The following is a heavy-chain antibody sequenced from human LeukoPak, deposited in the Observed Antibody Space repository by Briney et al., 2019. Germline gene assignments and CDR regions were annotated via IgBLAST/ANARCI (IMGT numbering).Heavy chain of an antibody. J-gene: IGHJ4*02. Sequence: PGESLKISRKGSGYTFTNYWIGWVRQMPGKGLEWMGIMYPGDSDTRYSPSFQGQVTISADKSISTAYLQWSSLKASDTAMYYCARGDYGDFRVFYTLFDYWGQGTLVTVSS. CDR2: MYPGDSDT. CDR3: ARGDYGDFRVFYTLFDY. V-gene: IGHV5-51*01. D-gene: IGHD4-17*01. CDR1: GYTFTNYW.